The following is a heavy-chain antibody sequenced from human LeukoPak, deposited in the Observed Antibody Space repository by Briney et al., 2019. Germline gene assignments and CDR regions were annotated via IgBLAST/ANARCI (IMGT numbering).Heavy chain of an antibody. D-gene: IGHD3-10*01. CDR2: ISSSSSTI. V-gene: IGHV3-48*02. CDR1: GFTFRAYS. Sequence: GGSLRLSCAASGFTFRAYSMNWVRQAPGKGPVWVSHISSSSSTIYYADSVKGRFTISRDNAKNSLYLQMNSLRDEDTAVYYCVRGDGWFGELLNFDNWGQGTLVTVSS. J-gene: IGHJ4*02. CDR3: VRGDGWFGELLNFDN.